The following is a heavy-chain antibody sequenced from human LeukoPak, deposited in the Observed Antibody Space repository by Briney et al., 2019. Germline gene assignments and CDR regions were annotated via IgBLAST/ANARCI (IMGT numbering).Heavy chain of an antibody. CDR3: ARDARLHDAFDI. CDR2: ISYDGSNK. V-gene: IGHV3-30-3*01. CDR1: GLTFSSYA. J-gene: IGHJ3*02. D-gene: IGHD6-25*01. Sequence: PGGSLRLSCAASGLTFSSYAMHWVHQAPGKGLEWVAVISYDGSNKYYADSVKGRFTISRDNSKNTLYLQMNSLRAEDTAVYYCARDARLHDAFDIWGQGTMVTVSS.